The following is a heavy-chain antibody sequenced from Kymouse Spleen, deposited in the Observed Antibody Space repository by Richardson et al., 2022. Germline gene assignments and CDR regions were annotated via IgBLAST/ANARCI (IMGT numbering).Heavy chain of an antibody. V-gene: IGHV4-34*01. CDR2: INHSGST. J-gene: IGHJ4*02. CDR1: GGSFSGYY. D-gene: IGHD6-6*01. Sequence: QVQLQQWGAGLLKPSETLSLTCAVYGGSFSGYYWSWIRQPPGKGLEWIGEINHSGSTNYNPSLKSRVTISVDTSKNQFSLKLSSVTAADTAVYYCARGREQLVRALVYFDYWGQGTLVTVSS. CDR3: ARGREQLVRALVYFDY.